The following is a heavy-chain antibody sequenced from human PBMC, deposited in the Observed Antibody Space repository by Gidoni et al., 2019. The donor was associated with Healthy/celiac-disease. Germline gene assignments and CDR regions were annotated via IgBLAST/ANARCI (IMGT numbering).Heavy chain of an antibody. J-gene: IGHJ6*02. D-gene: IGHD6-13*01. CDR2: IYWNDDT. Sequence: QITLKESGPTLVKPTQTLTLTCTRQPPGKALEWLALIYWNDDTRYSPSLKSRLTITKDTSKNQVVLTMTNMDPVDTATYYCAHGAGIAAAGGGRTYYYYYGMDVWGQGTTVTVSS. V-gene: IGHV2-5*01. CDR3: AHGAGIAAAGGGRTYYYYYGMDV.